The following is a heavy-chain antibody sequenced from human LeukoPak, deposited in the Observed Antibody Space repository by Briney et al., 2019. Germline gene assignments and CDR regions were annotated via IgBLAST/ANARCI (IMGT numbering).Heavy chain of an antibody. J-gene: IGHJ6*03. CDR3: ASKYSSSSRYYYYYYMDV. V-gene: IGHV4-39*01. Sequence: PSETLSLTCTVPGGSISSSSYYWGWIRQPPGRGLEWIGSIYYSGSTYYNPSLKSRVTISVDTSKNQFSLKLSSVTAADTAVYYCASKYSSSSRYYYYYYMDVWGKGTTVTVSS. D-gene: IGHD6-6*01. CDR1: GGSISSSSYY. CDR2: IYYSGST.